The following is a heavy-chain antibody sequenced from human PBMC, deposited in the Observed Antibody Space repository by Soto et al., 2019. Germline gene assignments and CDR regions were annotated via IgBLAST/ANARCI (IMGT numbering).Heavy chain of an antibody. D-gene: IGHD4-4*01. CDR3: ARPWWRDDYNGGYFDL. V-gene: IGHV3-30-3*01. Sequence: QVQLVESGGGVVQPGRSLRLSCAASGFTFSSYAMHWVRQAPGKGLEWVAVISYDGSNKYYADSVKGRFTITRDNSKNTLQLQMSSRRTEDTAVYYCARPWWRDDYNGGYFDLWSRGTLVTVSS. J-gene: IGHJ2*01. CDR1: GFTFSSYA. CDR2: ISYDGSNK.